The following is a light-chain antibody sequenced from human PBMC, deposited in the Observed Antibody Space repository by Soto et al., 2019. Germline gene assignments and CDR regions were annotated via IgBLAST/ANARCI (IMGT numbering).Light chain of an antibody. CDR1: SSGVRVSNY. Sequence: QSALTQPRSVSGSHGQSVTISCTGTSSGVRVSNYVSWYRQHPGKAPKLMIFDVNKRPSGVPDRFSGSKSGNTASLTISGLQAEDEADYYCCSFAGSYTAYVFGTGTKLTVL. V-gene: IGLV2-11*01. J-gene: IGLJ1*01. CDR2: DVN. CDR3: CSFAGSYTAYV.